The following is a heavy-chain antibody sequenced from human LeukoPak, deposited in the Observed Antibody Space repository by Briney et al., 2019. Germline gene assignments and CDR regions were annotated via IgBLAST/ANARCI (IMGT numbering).Heavy chain of an antibody. V-gene: IGHV3-66*01. D-gene: IGHD3-10*01. CDR3: ARESRVYYYGSGSSPFDP. Sequence: GGSLRLSCAASGLTVSSNYMSWVRQAPGKGLEWVSIIYSGGSIYYADSVKGRFTISRDNSKNTLYLQMNSLRAEDTAVYYCARESRVYYYGSGSSPFDPWGQGTLVTVPS. J-gene: IGHJ5*02. CDR1: GLTVSSNY. CDR2: IYSGGSI.